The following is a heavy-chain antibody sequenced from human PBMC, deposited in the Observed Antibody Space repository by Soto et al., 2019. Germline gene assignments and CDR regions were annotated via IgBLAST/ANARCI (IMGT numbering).Heavy chain of an antibody. J-gene: IGHJ6*02. CDR3: AAEGYCSGGSCRDYYYYGMDV. V-gene: IGHV1-58*01. D-gene: IGHD2-15*01. CDR1: GFTFTSSA. Sequence: SVKVSCKASGFTFTSSAVQWVRQARGQRLEWIGWIVVGSGNTNYAQKFQERVTITRDMSTSTAYMELSSLRSEDTAVYYCAAEGYCSGGSCRDYYYYGMDVWGQGTTVTVSS. CDR2: IVVGSGNT.